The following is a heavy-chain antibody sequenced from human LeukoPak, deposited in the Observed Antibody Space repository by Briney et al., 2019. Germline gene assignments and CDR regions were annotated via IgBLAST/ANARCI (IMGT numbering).Heavy chain of an antibody. CDR2: IIPIFGTA. J-gene: IGHJ6*03. Sequence: GASVKVSCKASGGTFSSYAISWVRQAPGQGLEWMGGIIPIFGTANYAQKFQGRVTITTDESTSTAYMELSSLRSEDTAVYYCARGGSGSYFYYYMDVWGKGTTVTVSS. V-gene: IGHV1-69*05. D-gene: IGHD3-10*01. CDR1: GGTFSSYA. CDR3: ARGGSGSYFYYYMDV.